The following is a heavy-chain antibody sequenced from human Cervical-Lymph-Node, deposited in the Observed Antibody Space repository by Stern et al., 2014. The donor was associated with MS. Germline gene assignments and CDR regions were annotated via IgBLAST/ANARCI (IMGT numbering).Heavy chain of an antibody. CDR3: ARVVAGCSRTSCFQDL. CDR1: GASVISGNW. J-gene: IGHJ5*02. Sequence: QVQLQESGQGLVKPSGTLSLTCAVSGASVISGNWWTWVRQPPGRTLQLIGEIYPREGANYNPSLKSRVTISIDKSTNHFSLKMPSMTAADTAVYYCARVVAGCSRTSCFQDLWGQGTLVTVSS. CDR2: IYPREGA. D-gene: IGHD2-2*01. V-gene: IGHV4-4*02.